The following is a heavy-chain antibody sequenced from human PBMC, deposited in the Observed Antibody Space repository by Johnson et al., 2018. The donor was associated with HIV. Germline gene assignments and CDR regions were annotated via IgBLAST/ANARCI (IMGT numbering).Heavy chain of an antibody. CDR2: IYSGGST. Sequence: VQLMESGGGVVQPGGSLRLSCAASGFTVSSNYMSWVRQAPGKGLEWVSVIYSGGSTYYADSVKGRFTISRDNSKNTLYLQMNSLRAEDTAVYYCARDPSDYDSSGLALRNDAFDIWGQGTMVTVSS. CDR3: ARDPSDYDSSGLALRNDAFDI. D-gene: IGHD3-22*01. CDR1: GFTVSSNY. V-gene: IGHV3-66*01. J-gene: IGHJ3*02.